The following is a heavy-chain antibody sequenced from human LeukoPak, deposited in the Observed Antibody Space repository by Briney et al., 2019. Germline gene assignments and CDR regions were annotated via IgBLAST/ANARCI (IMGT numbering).Heavy chain of an antibody. J-gene: IGHJ4*02. D-gene: IGHD3-10*01. V-gene: IGHV3-21*01. Sequence: GSLRLSCAASGFTFSSYSMNWVRQAPGKGLEWVSSISSSSSYIYYADSVKGRFTISRDNAKNSLYLQMNSLRAEDTAVYYCARAGITKKASSYFDYWGQGTLVTVSS. CDR3: ARAGITKKASSYFDY. CDR2: ISSSSSYI. CDR1: GFTFSSYS.